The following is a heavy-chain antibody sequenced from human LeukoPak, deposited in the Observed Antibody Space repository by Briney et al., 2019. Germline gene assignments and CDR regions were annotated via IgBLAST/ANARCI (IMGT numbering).Heavy chain of an antibody. J-gene: IGHJ4*02. V-gene: IGHV1-3*01. CDR3: ARDRVPALQWLVTDAWDY. Sequence: GASVKVSCKASGYTFTSYAMHWVRQAPGQRLEWTGWINAGNGDTKYSQKFQGRVTITRDTSASTAYMELSSLRSEDTAVYYCARDRVPALQWLVTDAWDYWGQGTLVTVSS. CDR2: INAGNGDT. CDR1: GYTFTSYA. D-gene: IGHD6-19*01.